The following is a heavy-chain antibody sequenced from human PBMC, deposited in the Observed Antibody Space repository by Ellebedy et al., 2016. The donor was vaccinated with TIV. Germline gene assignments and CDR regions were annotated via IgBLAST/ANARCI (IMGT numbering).Heavy chain of an antibody. D-gene: IGHD4-17*01. CDR1: GLPFSNAC. V-gene: IGHV3-15*01. J-gene: IGHJ4*02. CDR2: IKSRIEGGTI. Sequence: GESLMISCAASGLPFSNACLSWVRQAPGKGLVWVGRIKSRIEGGTIDYAAPMRGRFTISRDDSTNTLYLQMHGLRTDDTALYYCTTRPPPYGDFPLDYWGQGSLVTVSS. CDR3: TTRPPPYGDFPLDY.